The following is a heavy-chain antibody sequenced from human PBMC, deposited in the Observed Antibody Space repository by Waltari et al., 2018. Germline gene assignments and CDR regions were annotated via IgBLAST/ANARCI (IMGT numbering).Heavy chain of an antibody. D-gene: IGHD5-12*01. Sequence: QVQLVQSGAAVKKPGSSVKVSCKASGGTFSSYAISWVRQAPGQGLEWMGGIIPVLGIANYAQKCQGRVTITADESTSTSYMELSSLRSEDTAVYYCARDYSGYDYGTGYWGQGTLVTVSS. CDR3: ARDYSGYDYGTGY. CDR2: IIPVLGIA. J-gene: IGHJ4*02. V-gene: IGHV1-69*04. CDR1: GGTFSSYA.